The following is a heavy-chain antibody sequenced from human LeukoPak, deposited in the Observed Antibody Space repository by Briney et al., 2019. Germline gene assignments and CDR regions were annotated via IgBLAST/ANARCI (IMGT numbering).Heavy chain of an antibody. D-gene: IGHD2-8*02. CDR2: ISYEGSNK. Sequence: GGSLRLSCAGTGFMFSRYGMSWVRQAPGKGLEWVALISYEGSNKYFADSVKGRFSISRDNSKSTLSLQMNSLRAEDTAIYYCATYRQVLLPFESWGQGTLVTVSS. CDR1: GFMFSRYG. CDR3: ATYRQVLLPFES. J-gene: IGHJ4*02. V-gene: IGHV3-30*03.